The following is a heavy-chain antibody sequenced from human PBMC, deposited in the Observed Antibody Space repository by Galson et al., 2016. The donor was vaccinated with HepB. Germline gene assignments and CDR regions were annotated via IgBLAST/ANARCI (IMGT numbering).Heavy chain of an antibody. J-gene: IGHJ6*02. D-gene: IGHD2-15*01. CDR2: IWFDGNNR. CDR3: ARDCSGGSCHPDLDQNNFGMDV. CDR1: GFTFSSYG. Sequence: SLRLSCAASGFTFSSYGMHWVRKAPGKGLEWVAVIWFDGNNRYYADSVKGRFTISRDNSKNTLYMRMNSLKAADTAVYYCARDCSGGSCHPDLDQNNFGMDVWGQGTTVTVSS. V-gene: IGHV3-33*01.